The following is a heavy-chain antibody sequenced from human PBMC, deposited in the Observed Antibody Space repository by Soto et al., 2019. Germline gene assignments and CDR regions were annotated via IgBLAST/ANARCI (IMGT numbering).Heavy chain of an antibody. Sequence: SVKVSCKASGGTFSSYTISWVRQAPGQGLEWMGRIIPILGIANYAQKFQGRVTITADKSTSTAYMELSSLRSEDTAVYYCARDPSERGPVGFDYWGQGTLVTVSS. V-gene: IGHV1-69*04. CDR3: ARDPSERGPVGFDY. D-gene: IGHD5-12*01. J-gene: IGHJ4*02. CDR2: IIPILGIA. CDR1: GGTFSSYT.